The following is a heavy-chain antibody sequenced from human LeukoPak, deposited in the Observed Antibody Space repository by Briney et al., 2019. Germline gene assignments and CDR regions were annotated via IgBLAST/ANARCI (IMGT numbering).Heavy chain of an antibody. Sequence: ASVKVSCKASGYTFTSYGISWVRQAPGQGLEWMGIINPSGGSTSYAQKFQGRVTMTRDMSTSTVYMELSSLRSEDTAVYYCARAGGSVVVTANSFDYWGQGTLVTVSS. CDR1: GYTFTSYG. V-gene: IGHV1-46*01. D-gene: IGHD2-21*02. J-gene: IGHJ4*02. CDR3: ARAGGSVVVTANSFDY. CDR2: INPSGGST.